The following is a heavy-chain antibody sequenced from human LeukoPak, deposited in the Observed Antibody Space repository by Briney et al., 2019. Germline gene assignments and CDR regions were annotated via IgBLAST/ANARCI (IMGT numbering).Heavy chain of an antibody. CDR2: IRYDGSNK. CDR3: ASAGRGLRGIDY. V-gene: IGHV3-30*02. D-gene: IGHD5-12*01. J-gene: IGHJ4*02. Sequence: GGSLRLSCAASGFTFSSYGMHWVRQAPGKGLEWVAFIRYDGSNKYYADSVKGRFTISRDNAKNSLYLQMNSLRAEDTAVYYCASAGRGLRGIDYWGQGTLVTVSS. CDR1: GFTFSSYG.